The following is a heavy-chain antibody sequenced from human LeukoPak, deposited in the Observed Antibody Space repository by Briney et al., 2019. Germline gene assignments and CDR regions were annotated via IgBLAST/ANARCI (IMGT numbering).Heavy chain of an antibody. CDR3: AKSVVSGSYRGLDS. CDR1: GFTFSSYA. V-gene: IGHV3-23*01. D-gene: IGHD1-26*01. J-gene: IGHJ4*02. Sequence: PGGSLRVSCAASGFTFSSYAMTWVRQAPGKGLEWVSTISADGGSTYYADSVKGRFTISRDNSKNTLCLQMNSLRAEDTAVYSCAKSVVSGSYRGLDSWGQGTLVTVSS. CDR2: ISADGGST.